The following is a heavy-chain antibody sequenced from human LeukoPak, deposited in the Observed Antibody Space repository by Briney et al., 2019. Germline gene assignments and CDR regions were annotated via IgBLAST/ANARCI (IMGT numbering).Heavy chain of an antibody. J-gene: IGHJ4*02. Sequence: SETLSLTCTVSGGSISSSSYNWGWIRQPPGTGLEWIGSVYYSGSTYYNPSLKSRVTISVDTSKNQFSLKLRSVTAADTAVYYCAGLNYYDSSGFKYWGQGTLVTVSS. CDR3: AGLNYYDSSGFKY. CDR2: VYYSGST. V-gene: IGHV4-39*07. D-gene: IGHD3-22*01. CDR1: GGSISSSSYN.